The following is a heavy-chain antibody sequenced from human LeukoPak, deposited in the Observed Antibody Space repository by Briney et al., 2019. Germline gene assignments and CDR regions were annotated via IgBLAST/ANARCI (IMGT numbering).Heavy chain of an antibody. CDR3: AKGSGYEAQYYYYYMDV. CDR1: GYTFTGYY. J-gene: IGHJ6*03. D-gene: IGHD5-12*01. CDR2: INPNSGGT. Sequence: ASVKVSCKASGYTFTGYYMHWVRQASGQGLEWMGWINPNSGGTNYAQKFQGRVTMTRDTSISTAYMELSRLRPEDTAVYYCAKGSGYEAQYYYYYMDVWGKGTTVTISS. V-gene: IGHV1-2*02.